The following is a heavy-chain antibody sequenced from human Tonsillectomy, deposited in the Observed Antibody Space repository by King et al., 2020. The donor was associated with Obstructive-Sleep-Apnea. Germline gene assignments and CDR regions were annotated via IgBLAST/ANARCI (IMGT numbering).Heavy chain of an antibody. CDR1: GYTFTSSW. J-gene: IGHJ4*02. CDR2: IYPGDSDTT. CDR3: ARSDGPMATIRY. Sequence: VQLVESGAEVKKPGESLKISCQGSGYTFTSSWIGWVRQMPGKGLEWMGIIYPGDSDTTRYSPSFQGQVTISADKSISSAYLQWSSLKASDTGMFYCARSDGPMATIRYWGQGTLVTVSS. D-gene: IGHD5-24*01. V-gene: IGHV5-51*01.